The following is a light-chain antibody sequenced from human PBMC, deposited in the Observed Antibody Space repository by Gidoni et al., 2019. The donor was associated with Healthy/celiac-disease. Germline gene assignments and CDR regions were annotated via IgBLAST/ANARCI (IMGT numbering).Light chain of an antibody. V-gene: IGLV3-21*03. Sequence: SYVLTQPPSLSVAPGKTARITCWGNNIGSKSVHWYQQKPGQAPVLVVYDDSDRPSGIPERFSGSNSGNTATLTSSRVEAGDEADYYWQVWDSSSDHWVFGGGTKLTV. CDR3: QVWDSSSDHWV. J-gene: IGLJ3*02. CDR2: DDS. CDR1: NIGSKS.